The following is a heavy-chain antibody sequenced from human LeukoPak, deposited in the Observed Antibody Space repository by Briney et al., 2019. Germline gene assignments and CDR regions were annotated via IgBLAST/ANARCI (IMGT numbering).Heavy chain of an antibody. CDR3: TRINYG. J-gene: IGHJ4*02. Sequence: PGGSLRLSCAASGFTFSSYWMHWVRQAPGKGLMWVSRINSDGSTTSYADSVKGRFTTSRDNAKNTLYLQMNSLRAEDTAVYYCTRINYGWGQGTLVTVSS. CDR2: INSDGSTT. D-gene: IGHD3-16*01. CDR1: GFTFSSYW. V-gene: IGHV3-74*01.